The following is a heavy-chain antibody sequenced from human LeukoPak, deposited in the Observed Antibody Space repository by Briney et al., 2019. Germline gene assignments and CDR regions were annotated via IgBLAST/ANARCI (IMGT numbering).Heavy chain of an antibody. CDR3: ARGARYYFDY. CDR2: INHSGST. V-gene: IGHV4-34*01. CDR1: GESFSGYF. Sequence: SSETLSLTCAVYGESFSGYFWSWIRQPPGKGLEWIGEINHSGSTNYNPSLKSRVTISVDTSKNQFSLKLSSVTAADTAVYYCARGARYYFDYWGQGTLVTVSS. J-gene: IGHJ4*02.